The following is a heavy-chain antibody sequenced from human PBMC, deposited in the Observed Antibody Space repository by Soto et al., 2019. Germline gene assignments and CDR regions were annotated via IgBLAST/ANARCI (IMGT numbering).Heavy chain of an antibody. Sequence: QVQLQESGPGLVKPSETLSLTCSVSGVSIGSYYWSWIRQPPGKGLEWIGYIYYSGSTNYNPSLKSRVTISVDTSKNQFSLKLSSVTAADTAVYYCARGGWRQIDYWGQGTLVTVSS. D-gene: IGHD3-3*01. V-gene: IGHV4-59*08. CDR1: GVSIGSYY. CDR3: ARGGWRQIDY. CDR2: IYYSGST. J-gene: IGHJ4*02.